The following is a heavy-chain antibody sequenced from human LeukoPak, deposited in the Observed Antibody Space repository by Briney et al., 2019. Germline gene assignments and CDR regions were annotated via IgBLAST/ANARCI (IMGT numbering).Heavy chain of an antibody. J-gene: IGHJ3*01. Sequence: GGSLRLSCAASGFTFSTSEMNWVRQAPGKGLEWLSYIDGRGATIFYADSVKGRFTISRDNAKNSLYLQMNSLSVEDTALYYCVRDGISVAANAFDFWGQGTMVSVSS. CDR2: IDGRGATI. V-gene: IGHV3-48*03. CDR1: GFTFSTSE. CDR3: VRDGISVAANAFDF. D-gene: IGHD6-19*01.